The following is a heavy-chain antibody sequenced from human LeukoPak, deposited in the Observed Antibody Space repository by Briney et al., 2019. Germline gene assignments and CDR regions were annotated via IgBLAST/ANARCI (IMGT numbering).Heavy chain of an antibody. CDR3: ARPTTAGDSSGYLYYFDF. D-gene: IGHD3-22*01. Sequence: SVTVSFKASGGTFSSNAISWVRQAPGQGLEWMGGIIPIFGTANYAQKFQGRVTITADESTSTAYMELSSLRSEDTAVYYCARPTTAGDSSGYLYYFDFWGQGTLVTVSS. J-gene: IGHJ4*02. V-gene: IGHV1-69*01. CDR1: GGTFSSNA. CDR2: IIPIFGTA.